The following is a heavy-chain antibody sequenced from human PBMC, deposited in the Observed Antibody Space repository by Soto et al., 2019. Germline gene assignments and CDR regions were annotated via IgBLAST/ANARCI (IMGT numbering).Heavy chain of an antibody. J-gene: IGHJ4*02. V-gene: IGHV3-23*01. D-gene: IGHD6-13*01. Sequence: LRLSCAASGFTFSSYAMSWVRQAPGKGLEWVSAISGSGGSTYYADSVKDRLTISRDNSKNTLYLQIHTLRAEDTAVYYCAKVSSSWYAGFFDLWGQGTLVTVSS. CDR2: ISGSGGST. CDR3: AKVSSSWYAGFFDL. CDR1: GFTFSSYA.